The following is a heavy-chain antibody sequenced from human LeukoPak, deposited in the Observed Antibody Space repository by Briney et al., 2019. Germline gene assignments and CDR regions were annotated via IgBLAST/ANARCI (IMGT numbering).Heavy chain of an antibody. V-gene: IGHV3-48*01. CDR1: GFAVNTYD. J-gene: IGHJ4*02. CDR3: AGYGVYPY. CDR2: FGISGTI. Sequence: GGALRLSCAASGFAVNTYDMHWVRQAPGEGPQWIAYFGISGTIYYADSVRGRFTISRDSAKSSLYLQMNGLRVDDTAIYYCAGYGVYPYWGQGTPVPVSS. D-gene: IGHD5/OR15-5a*01.